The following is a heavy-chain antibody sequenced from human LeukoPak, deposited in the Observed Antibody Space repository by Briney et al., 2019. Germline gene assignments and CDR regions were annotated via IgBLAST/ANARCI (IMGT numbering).Heavy chain of an antibody. CDR2: VDYSADST. CDR3: AKDLNELWFGEFNY. CDR1: GFTLSSYE. V-gene: IGHV3-23*01. Sequence: GGSLRLSCTVSGFTLSSYEMSWIRQAPGKGLEWVSSVDYSADSTHYADSVMGRFTISRDNSKNTLYLQMNSLRAEDTAVYYCAKDLNELWFGEFNYWGQGTLVTVSS. J-gene: IGHJ4*02. D-gene: IGHD3-10*01.